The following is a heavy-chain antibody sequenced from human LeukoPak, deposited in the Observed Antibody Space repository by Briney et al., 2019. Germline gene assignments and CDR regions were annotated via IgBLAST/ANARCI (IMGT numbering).Heavy chain of an antibody. CDR1: GGSISSYY. J-gene: IGHJ3*02. CDR2: IYYSGST. Sequence: SETLPLTCTVSGGSISSYYWSWIRQPPGKGLEWIGYIYYSGSTNYNPSLKSRVTISADTSKNQFSLNLSSVTAADTAAYYCASQRGVTRAFDIWGQGTVVTVSS. D-gene: IGHD3-10*01. V-gene: IGHV4-59*08. CDR3: ASQRGVTRAFDI.